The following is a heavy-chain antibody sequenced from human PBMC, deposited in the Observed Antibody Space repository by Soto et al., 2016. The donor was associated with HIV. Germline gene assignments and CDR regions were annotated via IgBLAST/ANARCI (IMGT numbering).Heavy chain of an antibody. Sequence: DVQLLDSGGDLIKPGGSLRLSCAASGFTFSTYGMGWVRQAPGKGLEWVSAITGSGGSTYYADSVKGRFTISRDNSKSTLYLHMSTLRVEDTAVYYCAKDRYYDSSGPNSGFDYWGQGTLVTVSS. V-gene: IGHV3-23*01. CDR2: ITGSGGST. CDR3: AKDRYYDSSGPNSGFDY. J-gene: IGHJ4*02. D-gene: IGHD3-22*01. CDR1: GFTFSTYG.